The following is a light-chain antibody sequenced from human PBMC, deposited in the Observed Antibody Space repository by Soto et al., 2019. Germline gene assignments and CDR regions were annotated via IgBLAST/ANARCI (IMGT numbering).Light chain of an antibody. CDR1: PSISSY. CDR2: DAS. V-gene: IGKV1-39*01. Sequence: DIQMTQSPSSLSASVGDRVTITCRASPSISSYLNWYQQKPGKAPKLLIYDASTLQSGVPSRFSGGGSGTDFSLFISNLQPEDFATYYRQQTYSSRTWTFGQGTKVDIK. CDR3: QQTYSSRTWT. J-gene: IGKJ1*01.